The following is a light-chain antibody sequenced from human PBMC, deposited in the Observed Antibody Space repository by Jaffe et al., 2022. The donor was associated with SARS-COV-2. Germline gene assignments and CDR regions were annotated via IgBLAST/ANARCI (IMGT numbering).Light chain of an antibody. Sequence: DIQMTQSPSSVSASVGDRVTITCRASQGISTYLVWYQQKSGKAPKVLISVASVLQSGVPSRFSGSGSGTDFTLTISSLQPEDFATYYCQQAHSFPLTFGGGTKVEIK. CDR3: QQAHSFPLT. J-gene: IGKJ4*01. CDR2: VAS. CDR1: QGISTY. V-gene: IGKV1-12*01.